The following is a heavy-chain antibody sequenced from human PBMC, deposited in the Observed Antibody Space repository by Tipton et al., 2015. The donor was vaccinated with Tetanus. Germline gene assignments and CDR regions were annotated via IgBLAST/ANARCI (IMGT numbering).Heavy chain of an antibody. CDR3: ACLPVGGRYYYYGMDV. CDR2: ITDSGST. D-gene: IGHD2-15*01. V-gene: IGHV4-61*01. CDR1: GGSVSSGSYY. Sequence: TLSLTCTVSGGSVSSGSYYWSWIRHPPGKGLEWIGEITDSGSTSYNPALKSRVTISVDPSKNQFSLKLSSVTAADTAVYYCACLPVGGRYYYYGMDVWGQGTTVTVSS. J-gene: IGHJ6*02.